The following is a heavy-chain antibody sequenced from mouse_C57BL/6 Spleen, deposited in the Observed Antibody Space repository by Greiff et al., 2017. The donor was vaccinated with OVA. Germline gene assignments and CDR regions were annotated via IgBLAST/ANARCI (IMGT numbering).Heavy chain of an antibody. D-gene: IGHD2-3*01. CDR2: IDPSDSET. J-gene: IGHJ1*03. CDR1: GYTFTSYW. V-gene: IGHV1-52*01. Sequence: VQLKQPGAELVRPGSSVKLSCKASGYTFTSYWMHWVKQRPIQGLEWIGNIDPSDSETHYNQKFKDKATLTVDKSSSTAYMQLSSLTSEDSAVYYCARYDDYYWYFDVWGTGTTVTVSS. CDR3: ARYDDYYWYFDV.